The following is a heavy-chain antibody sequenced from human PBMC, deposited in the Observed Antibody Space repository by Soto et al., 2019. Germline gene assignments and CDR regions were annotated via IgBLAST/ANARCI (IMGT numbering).Heavy chain of an antibody. V-gene: IGHV3-21*01. Sequence: LRLSCAASGFTFSSYSMNWVRQAPGKGLEWVSSISSSSSYIYYADSVKGRFTISRDNAKNSLYLQMNSLRAEDTAVYYCAREGPRPRAFDIWGQGTMVTVSS. CDR3: AREGPRPRAFDI. J-gene: IGHJ3*02. CDR1: GFTFSSYS. CDR2: ISSSSSYI.